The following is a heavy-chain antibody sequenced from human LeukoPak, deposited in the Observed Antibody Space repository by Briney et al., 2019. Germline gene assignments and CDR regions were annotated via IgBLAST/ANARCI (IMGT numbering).Heavy chain of an antibody. CDR3: ARDRGADYLYFQH. J-gene: IGHJ1*01. CDR2: ISPSGGIT. V-gene: IGHV3-23*01. CDR1: GFTFSSHG. Sequence: GGSLRLSCGASGFTFSSHGMNWVRQAPGKGLEWVSGISPSGGITYYTDSVKGRFTISRDNSKNTVSLQMNSLRAEDTALYYCARDRGADYLYFQHWGQGTLVTVSS. D-gene: IGHD4/OR15-4a*01.